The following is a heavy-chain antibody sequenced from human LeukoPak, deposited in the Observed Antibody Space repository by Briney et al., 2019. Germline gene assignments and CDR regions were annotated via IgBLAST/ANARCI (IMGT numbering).Heavy chain of an antibody. V-gene: IGHV3-66*01. CDR2: IYSGGST. J-gene: IGHJ3*02. Sequence: GGSLRLSRAASGFTVSSNYMSWVRQAPGKGREWVSVIYSGGSTYYADSVKGRFTISRDNSKNTLYLQMNSLRAEDTAVYYCARVSYYDSSGYYGAFDIWGQGTMVTVSS. CDR3: ARVSYYDSSGYYGAFDI. CDR1: GFTVSSNY. D-gene: IGHD3-22*01.